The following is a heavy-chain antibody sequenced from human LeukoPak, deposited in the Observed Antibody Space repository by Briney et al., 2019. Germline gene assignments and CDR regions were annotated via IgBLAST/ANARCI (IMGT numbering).Heavy chain of an antibody. V-gene: IGHV3-23*01. CDR3: AKDSIVGATMGEIDY. D-gene: IGHD1-26*01. CDR1: GFTFSSYA. J-gene: IGHJ4*02. CDR2: ISGSGGST. Sequence: GGSLRLSCAASGFTFSSYAISWVRQAPGKGLEWVSAISGSGGSTYYADSVKGRFTISRDNSKNTLYLQMNSLRAEDTAVYYCAKDSIVGATMGEIDYWGQGTLVTVSS.